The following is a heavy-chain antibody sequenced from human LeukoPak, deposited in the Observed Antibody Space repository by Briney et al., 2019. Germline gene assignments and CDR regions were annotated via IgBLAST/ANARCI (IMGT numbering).Heavy chain of an antibody. Sequence: GRSLRLSCAASGSTFSSYGMHWVRQAPGKGLEWVAVIWYDGSNKYYADSVKGRFTISRDNSKNTLYLQMNSLRAEDTAVYYCAKGSMIVVAHDAFDIWGQGTMVTVSS. J-gene: IGHJ3*02. D-gene: IGHD3-22*01. V-gene: IGHV3-33*06. CDR2: IWYDGSNK. CDR1: GSTFSSYG. CDR3: AKGSMIVVAHDAFDI.